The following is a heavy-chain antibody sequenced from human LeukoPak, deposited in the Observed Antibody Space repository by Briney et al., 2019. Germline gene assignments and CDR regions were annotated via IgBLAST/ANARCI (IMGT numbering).Heavy chain of an antibody. Sequence: PSETLSLTCSVSGGSISDFYWSWIRQPAGKGLEWIGRIYTSGNTNYNPSLKSRVTMSLDASKNQFSLKLSSVTAADTAVYYCARGSNWGDYWGQGTLVTVSS. CDR2: IYTSGNT. CDR3: ARGSNWGDY. J-gene: IGHJ4*02. D-gene: IGHD7-27*01. V-gene: IGHV4-4*07. CDR1: GGSISDFY.